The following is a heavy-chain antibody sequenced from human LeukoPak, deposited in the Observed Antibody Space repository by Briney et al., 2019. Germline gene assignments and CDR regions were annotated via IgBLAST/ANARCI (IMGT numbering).Heavy chain of an antibody. CDR2: ISGSGGST. V-gene: IGHV3-23*01. CDR3: ANLYSSGWYLRGYYYGMDV. J-gene: IGHJ6*02. CDR1: GFTFSSYA. D-gene: IGHD6-19*01. Sequence: GGSLRLSCAASGFTFSSYAMSWVRQAPGKGLEWVSAISGSGGSTYYADSVKGRFTTSRDNSKNTLYLQMNSLRAEDTAVYYCANLYSSGWYLRGYYYGMDVWGQGTTVTVSS.